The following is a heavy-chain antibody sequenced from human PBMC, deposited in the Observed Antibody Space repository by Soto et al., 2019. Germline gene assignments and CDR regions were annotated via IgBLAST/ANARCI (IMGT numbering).Heavy chain of an antibody. CDR3: ASGIQLWLRRINNGYSG. CDR2: IIPMFGTA. D-gene: IGHD5-18*01. J-gene: IGHJ4*02. CDR1: GGTFSTYA. Sequence: QVQLVQSGAEVKKPESSVKVSCKAPGGTFSTYAISWVRQAPGQGLEWMGGIIPMFGTANYAQRFQDRVTITADESTNTVYMGLSSLRPEDTAVYFCASGIQLWLRRINNGYSGWGQGTLVTVSS. V-gene: IGHV1-69*12.